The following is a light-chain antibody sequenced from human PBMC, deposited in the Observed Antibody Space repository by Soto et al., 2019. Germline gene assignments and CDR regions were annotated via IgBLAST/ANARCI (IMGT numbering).Light chain of an antibody. Sequence: EVVLTQSPSTLSLSPGEKATLSCRASQSISTFLAWYQQKPGLAPRLLIYDASNSATGIPDRFSGSGSGTYVTLTIRSIEPEDFAVYYCKQCANGPPTWAFGKGTKVEIK. CDR1: QSISTF. J-gene: IGKJ1*01. CDR3: KQCANGPPTWA. V-gene: IGKV3-11*01. CDR2: DAS.